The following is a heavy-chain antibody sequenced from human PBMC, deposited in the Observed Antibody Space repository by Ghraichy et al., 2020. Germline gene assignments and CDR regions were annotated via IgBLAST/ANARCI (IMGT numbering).Heavy chain of an antibody. Sequence: GESLNISCAASGIPFSSSGMHWVRQAPGKGLEWVAIIWFDGSNKYYADSVKGRFTISRDNSKNTVYLEMSSLRAEDTAMYFCARDKGTRGLDYWGQGTLVTVSS. V-gene: IGHV3-33*01. CDR3: ARDKGTRGLDY. J-gene: IGHJ4*02. CDR1: GIPFSSSG. D-gene: IGHD1-1*01. CDR2: IWFDGSNK.